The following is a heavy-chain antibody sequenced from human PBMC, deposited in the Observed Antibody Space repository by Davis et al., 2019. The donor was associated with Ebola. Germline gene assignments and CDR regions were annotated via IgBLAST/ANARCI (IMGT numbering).Heavy chain of an antibody. V-gene: IGHV3-30*18. D-gene: IGHD3-22*01. CDR3: VKDSGYYDSSGDEFDY. J-gene: IGHJ4*02. CDR2: ISYDGRTK. CDR1: GFTFSYYG. Sequence: GESLKISCAASGFTFSYYGMHWVRQAPGKGLEWVAVISYDGRTKYYVDSVKGRFTISRDNSKNTLYLQMNSLTAEDTAVYYCVKDSGYYDSSGDEFDYWGQGTLVTVSS.